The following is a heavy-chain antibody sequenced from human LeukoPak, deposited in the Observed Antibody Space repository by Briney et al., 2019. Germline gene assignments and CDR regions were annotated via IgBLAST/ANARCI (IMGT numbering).Heavy chain of an antibody. CDR3: AAPYYYDSSGIRGAFDI. D-gene: IGHD3-22*01. Sequence: ASVKVSCKASGYTFTSYYMHWVRQAPGQRLEWMGWINAGNGNTKYSQKFQGRVTITRDTSASTAYMELSSLRSEDTAVYYCAAPYYYDSSGIRGAFDIWGQGTMVTVSS. V-gene: IGHV1-3*01. CDR1: GYTFTSYY. CDR2: INAGNGNT. J-gene: IGHJ3*02.